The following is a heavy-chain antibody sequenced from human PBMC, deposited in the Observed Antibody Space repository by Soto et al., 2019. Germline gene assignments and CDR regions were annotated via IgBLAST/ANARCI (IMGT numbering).Heavy chain of an antibody. V-gene: IGHV1-69*13. CDR2: IIPIFGTA. J-gene: IGHJ4*02. Sequence: SVKVSCKAAGGTFSSYAISWVRQAPGQGLEWMGGIIPIFGTANYAQKFQGRVTITADESTSTAYMELSSLRSEDTAVYYCARGVAVAGHYYFDYWGQGTLVTVSS. D-gene: IGHD6-19*01. CDR1: GGTFSSYA. CDR3: ARGVAVAGHYYFDY.